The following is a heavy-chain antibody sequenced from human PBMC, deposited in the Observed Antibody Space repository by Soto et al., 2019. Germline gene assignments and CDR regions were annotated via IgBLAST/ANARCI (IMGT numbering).Heavy chain of an antibody. J-gene: IGHJ3*02. Sequence: QLQLQESGPGLVKPSETLSLTCTVSGGSISSSSYYWGWIRQPPGKGLEWIGIIYYSGSTYYNPSLKSRVTISVDTSKNQFSLKLSCVTAADTAVYYCARTIVGAPVLAFDIWGQGTMVTVSS. CDR1: GGSISSSSYY. D-gene: IGHD1-26*01. V-gene: IGHV4-39*01. CDR2: IYYSGST. CDR3: ARTIVGAPVLAFDI.